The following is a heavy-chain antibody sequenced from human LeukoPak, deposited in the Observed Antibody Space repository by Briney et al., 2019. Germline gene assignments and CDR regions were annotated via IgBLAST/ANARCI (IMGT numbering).Heavy chain of an antibody. J-gene: IGHJ4*02. CDR1: GYSFVFFG. D-gene: IGHD1-26*01. Sequence: ASVKVSCKASGYSFVFFGVAWVRQAPGQGLEWMGWIDSHNGDRNYAEKFQDKVTMTTDTSTTTSYMELRSLRSDDTAVYYCARAVSGSLYGDFDFWGQGTLVTVSA. CDR2: IDSHNGDR. V-gene: IGHV1-18*01. CDR3: ARAVSGSLYGDFDF.